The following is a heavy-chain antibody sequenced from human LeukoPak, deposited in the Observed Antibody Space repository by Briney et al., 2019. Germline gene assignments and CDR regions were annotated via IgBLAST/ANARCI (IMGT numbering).Heavy chain of an antibody. V-gene: IGHV4-39*07. CDR1: GGSISSSSYY. CDR2: IYHSGST. J-gene: IGHJ3*02. D-gene: IGHD6-19*01. CDR3: AREDPNSSGWYRDAFDI. Sequence: SETLSLTCTVSGGSISSSSYYWGWIRQPPGKGLEWIGYIYHSGSTYYNPSLKSRVTISVDRSKNQFSLKLSSVTAADTAVYYCAREDPNSSGWYRDAFDIWGQGTMVTAPS.